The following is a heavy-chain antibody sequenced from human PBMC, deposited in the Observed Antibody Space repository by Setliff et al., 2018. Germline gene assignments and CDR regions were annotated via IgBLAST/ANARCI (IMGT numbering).Heavy chain of an antibody. D-gene: IGHD3-22*01. CDR1: GGSISSGGYY. Sequence: PSETLSLTCAVYGGSISSGGYYWSWIRQHPGKGLEWIGYIYYSGSTYYNPSLKSRVTLSVDTSRNQFSLKLSSVTAADTAVYYCARVGPYDISDYYSDDVFDFWGQGTMVAVSS. J-gene: IGHJ3*01. CDR3: ARVGPYDISDYYSDDVFDF. V-gene: IGHV4-31*11. CDR2: IYYSGST.